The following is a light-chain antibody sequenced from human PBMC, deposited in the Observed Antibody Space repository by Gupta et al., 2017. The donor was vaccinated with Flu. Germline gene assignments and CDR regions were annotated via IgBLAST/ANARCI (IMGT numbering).Light chain of an antibody. CDR3: HLYYGGANRGV. Sequence: WFQQKPGPAPRPLIYITGLKHSWTPARFSGSLFGGKAALTLTGVQPEEEAEYYCHLYYGGANRGVFGGGTKLTVL. CDR2: ITG. J-gene: IGLJ2*01. V-gene: IGLV7-43*01.